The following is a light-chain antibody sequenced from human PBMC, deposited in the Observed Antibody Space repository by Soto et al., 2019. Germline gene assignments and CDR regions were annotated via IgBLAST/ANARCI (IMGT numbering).Light chain of an antibody. J-gene: IGLJ1*01. Sequence: QSVLTQPASVSGSPGQSITISCTGTSGDVGAYNFVSWYQQHPGKAPKLIVYHVSDRPSGFSSRFSGSKSGNSASLTISGFHAEDEADYYCSSYAGSDTFVFGTGTKVTVL. V-gene: IGLV2-14*03. CDR3: SSYAGSDTFV. CDR2: HVS. CDR1: SGDVGAYNF.